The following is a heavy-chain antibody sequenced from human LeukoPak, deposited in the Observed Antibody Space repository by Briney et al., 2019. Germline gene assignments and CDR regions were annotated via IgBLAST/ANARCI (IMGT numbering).Heavy chain of an antibody. V-gene: IGHV3-30*02. CDR1: GFTFSSYG. J-gene: IGHJ3*02. CDR3: ARGNTYQLHHAFDI. D-gene: IGHD2-2*01. CDR2: IQSDGTNK. Sequence: GGSLRLSCAASGFTFSSYGMHWVRQAPGKGLEWVAFIQSDGTNKYYADSVKGRFTISRDSSKNTLYVQMNSLRAEDTAVYYCARGNTYQLHHAFDIWGQGTMVSVSS.